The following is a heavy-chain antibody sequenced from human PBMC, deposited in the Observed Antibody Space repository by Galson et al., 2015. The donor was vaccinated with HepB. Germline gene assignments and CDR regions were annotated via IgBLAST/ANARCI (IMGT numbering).Heavy chain of an antibody. D-gene: IGHD1-26*01. V-gene: IGHV7-4-1*02. J-gene: IGHJ4*02. CDR2: INTITGNP. CDR1: GYSLTRYA. Sequence: SVKVSCKASGYSLTRYAMTWVRQAPGRGLEWIGWINTITGNPTYAQGFTGRFVFSLDTSVSTAYLQISGLKAEDTGVYYCASAPQWELLANWGQGTLVTVSS. CDR3: ASAPQWELLAN.